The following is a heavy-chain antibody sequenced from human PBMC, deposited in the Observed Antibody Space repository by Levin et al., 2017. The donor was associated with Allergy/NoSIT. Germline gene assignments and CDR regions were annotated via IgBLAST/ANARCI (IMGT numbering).Heavy chain of an antibody. CDR3: APTRACSGGSCQPGAFDS. CDR1: GGTFSSYA. D-gene: IGHD2-15*01. CDR2: IIPILGIA. Sequence: ASVKVSCKASGGTFSSYAISWVRQAPGQGLEWMGRIIPILGIANYAQKFQGRVTITADKSTSTAYMELSSLRSEDTAVYYCAPTRACSGGSCQPGAFDSWGQGTMVTVSS. J-gene: IGHJ3*02. V-gene: IGHV1-69*04.